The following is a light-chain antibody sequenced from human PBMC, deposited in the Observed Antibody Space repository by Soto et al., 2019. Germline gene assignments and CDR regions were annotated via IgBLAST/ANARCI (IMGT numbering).Light chain of an antibody. CDR2: GAS. J-gene: IGKJ4*01. Sequence: DIQMTQSPSSLSASVGETVIISCRASETITRYLNWYQSKPGKAPRLLISGASSLQSGVPSRFSGSYSVTDVTLTINSRQPEDFATYYCQQSYSNPLTFGGGTKVEMK. CDR1: ETITRY. V-gene: IGKV1-39*01. CDR3: QQSYSNPLT.